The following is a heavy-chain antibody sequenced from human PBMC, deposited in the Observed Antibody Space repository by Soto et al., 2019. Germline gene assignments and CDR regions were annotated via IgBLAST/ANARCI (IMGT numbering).Heavy chain of an antibody. CDR1: GGSVISGSYY. J-gene: IGHJ6*02. V-gene: IGHV4-61*01. D-gene: IGHD6-13*01. CDR2: IYYSGST. Sequence: PSETLSLTCTVSGGSVISGSYYCSCIRQPPGNGLEWIGYIYYSGSTNYNPSLKSRVTISVDTSKNQFSLKLSSVTAADTAVYYCARDSRDRAAAYYYYYYGMDVWGQGTTVTVSS. CDR3: ARDSRDRAAAYYYYYYGMDV.